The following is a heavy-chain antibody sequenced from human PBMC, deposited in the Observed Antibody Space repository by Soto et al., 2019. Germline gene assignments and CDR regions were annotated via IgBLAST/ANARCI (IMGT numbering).Heavy chain of an antibody. D-gene: IGHD2-21*02. J-gene: IGHJ4*02. CDR1: GFIFDDYA. Sequence: LRLSFAASGFIFDDYAMHWVRQAPGKGLEWVAGVNWNSGGVGYAASVKGRFTISRDNAKNSLYLQMNSLRPEDTALYYCAKDSSSSLLYFDYWGQGTRVTVSS. V-gene: IGHV3-9*01. CDR2: VNWNSGGV. CDR3: AKDSSSSLLYFDY.